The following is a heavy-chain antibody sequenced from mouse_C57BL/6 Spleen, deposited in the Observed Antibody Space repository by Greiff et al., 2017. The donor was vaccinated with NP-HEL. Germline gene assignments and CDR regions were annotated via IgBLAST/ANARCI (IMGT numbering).Heavy chain of an antibody. J-gene: IGHJ1*03. CDR2: ISSGGDYI. D-gene: IGHD1-1*02. CDR3: TREGGGNYWYFDV. Sequence: EVQGVESGEGLVKPGGSLKLSCAASGFTFSSYAMSWVRQTPEKRLEWVAYISSGGDYIYYADTVKGRFTISRDNARNTLYLQMSSLESEDTAMYYCTREGGGNYWYFDVWGTGTTVTVSS. CDR1: GFTFSSYA. V-gene: IGHV5-9-1*02.